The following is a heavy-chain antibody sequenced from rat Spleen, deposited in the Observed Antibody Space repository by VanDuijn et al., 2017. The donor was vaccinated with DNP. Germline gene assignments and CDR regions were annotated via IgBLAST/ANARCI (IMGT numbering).Heavy chain of an antibody. Sequence: QVQLKESGPGLVQPSQTLSLTCTVSGFSLTSYHVHWVRQPPGKGLEWMGRIQSGGSTDYNSALKSRLSISRDTSKSQVFLKMNSLQTEDTAIYFCTRGGYPGITSAMDAWGQGTSVTVSS. J-gene: IGHJ4*01. CDR1: GFSLTSYH. CDR2: IQSGGST. V-gene: IGHV2-27*01. CDR3: TRGGYPGITSAMDA. D-gene: IGHD1-4*01.